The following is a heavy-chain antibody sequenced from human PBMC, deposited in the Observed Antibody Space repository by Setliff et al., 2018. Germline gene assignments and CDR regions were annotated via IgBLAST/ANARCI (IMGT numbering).Heavy chain of an antibody. CDR3: AKGGGRYHSDA. CDR1: GGSMRSISYY. Sequence: SETLSLTCTVSGGSMRSISYYWSWVRQSPGKGLEWIGEIYHDGNSNFNPSVHYSPSLKSRVTMSIDKSNNQFSLKLTSVTAADTAVYYCAKGGGRYHSDAWGQGILVTVSS. V-gene: IGHV4-39*07. J-gene: IGHJ5*02. D-gene: IGHD1-1*01. CDR2: IYHDGN.